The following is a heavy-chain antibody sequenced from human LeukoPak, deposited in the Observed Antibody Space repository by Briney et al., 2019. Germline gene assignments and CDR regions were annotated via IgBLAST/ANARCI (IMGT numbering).Heavy chain of an antibody. CDR1: GGTFSSYA. CDR3: ASPDPGYSSSWYGTLYFDY. J-gene: IGHJ4*02. Sequence: ASVKVSCKASGGTFSSYAISWVRQAPGQGLEWMGRIIPILGIANYAQKFQGRVTITADKSTSTAYMELSSLRSEDTAVYYCASPDPGYSSSWYGTLYFDYWGQGTLVTVSS. D-gene: IGHD6-13*01. V-gene: IGHV1-69*04. CDR2: IIPILGIA.